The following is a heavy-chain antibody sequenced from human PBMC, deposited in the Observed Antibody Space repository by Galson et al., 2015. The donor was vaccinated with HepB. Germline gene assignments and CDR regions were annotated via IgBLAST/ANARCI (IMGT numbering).Heavy chain of an antibody. Sequence: SLRLSCAASGFTFSSYTMSWVRQAPGKGLESVSYISSTGTTMYYADSAKGRFTISRDNAQNSLYLQMNSLRDEDTAVYYCARVYFGSGSSSAYWYLDLWGRGTLVTVSS. CDR2: ISSTGTTM. D-gene: IGHD3-10*01. CDR3: ARVYFGSGSSSAYWYLDL. CDR1: GFTFSSYT. V-gene: IGHV3-48*02. J-gene: IGHJ2*01.